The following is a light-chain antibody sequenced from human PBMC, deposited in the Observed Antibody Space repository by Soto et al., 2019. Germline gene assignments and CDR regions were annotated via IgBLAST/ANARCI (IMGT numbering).Light chain of an antibody. CDR2: GAS. J-gene: IGKJ5*01. Sequence: DIQMTQSPSSLSASVGDRVTFTCRASQSISTYLNWYEQKPGKAPNLLIYGASNLQSGVPSRFSGGGSGTEYTLTISRLQSEDFAVYYCQQYGTWPSITFGQGTRLEIK. CDR1: QSISTY. V-gene: IGKV1-39*01. CDR3: QQYGTWPSIT.